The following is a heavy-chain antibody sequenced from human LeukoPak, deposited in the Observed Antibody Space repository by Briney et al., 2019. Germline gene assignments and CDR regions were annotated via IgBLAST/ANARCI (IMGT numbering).Heavy chain of an antibody. CDR3: ARNSGGRRYYFTE. J-gene: IGHJ4*02. D-gene: IGHD3-10*01. V-gene: IGHV3-33*08. CDR2: IYTDGSTK. CDR1: GFTVSNSG. Sequence: GGSLRLSCAASGFTVSNSGMHWVRQAPGKGLEWVTVIYTDGSTKYYADSVKGRFTISRDNSQNTLYLQMNSLRAEDTAVYYCARNSGGRRYYFTEWGQGTLVTVSS.